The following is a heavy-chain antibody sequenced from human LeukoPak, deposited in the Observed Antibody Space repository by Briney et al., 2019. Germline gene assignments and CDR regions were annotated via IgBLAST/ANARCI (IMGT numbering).Heavy chain of an antibody. D-gene: IGHD2-2*01. CDR2: IYYTGST. CDR1: DGSISSYY. CDR3: ARWNLVVPASRIYYFDY. J-gene: IGHJ4*02. Sequence: SETLSLTXTVSDGSISSYYWSWIRQPPGKGLDWIGYIYYTGSTNYNPSLKSRVTISVDTSKNQFSLMLSSVTAADTAVYYCARWNLVVPASRIYYFDYWGQGALVTVSS. V-gene: IGHV4-59*01.